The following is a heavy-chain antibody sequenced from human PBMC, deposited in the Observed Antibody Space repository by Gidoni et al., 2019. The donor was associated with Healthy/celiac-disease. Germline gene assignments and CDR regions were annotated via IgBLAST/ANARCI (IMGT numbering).Heavy chain of an antibody. Sequence: QLQLPESGPGLVTPSETLSLPCTVPGGSISSSSYYWGWIRQPPGKGLEWIGSIYYSGSTYYNPSLKSRVTISVDTSKNQFSLKLSSVTAADTAVYYCARHVPDYGDSPSWVDYWGQGTLVTVSS. D-gene: IGHD4-17*01. CDR1: GGSISSSSYY. CDR2: IYYSGST. V-gene: IGHV4-39*01. CDR3: ARHVPDYGDSPSWVDY. J-gene: IGHJ4*02.